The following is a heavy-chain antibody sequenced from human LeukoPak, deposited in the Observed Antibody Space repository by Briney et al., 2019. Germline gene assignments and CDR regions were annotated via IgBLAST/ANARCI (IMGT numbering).Heavy chain of an antibody. Sequence: GASVKVSCKASGYTFTGYYMHWVRQAPGQGLEWMGGIIPIFGTANYAQKFQGRVTITADESTSTAYMELSSLRSEDTAVYYCARTTYAGSYLFYPWGQGTLVTVSS. V-gene: IGHV1-69*13. CDR3: ARTTYAGSYLFYP. D-gene: IGHD3-10*01. J-gene: IGHJ5*02. CDR1: GYTFTGYY. CDR2: IIPIFGTA.